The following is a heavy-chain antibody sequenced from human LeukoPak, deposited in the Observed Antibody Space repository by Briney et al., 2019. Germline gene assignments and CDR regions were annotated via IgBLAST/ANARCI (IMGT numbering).Heavy chain of an antibody. Sequence: GGSLRLSCAASGFTFSSYAMHWVRQAPGKGLEWVAVISYDGSNKYYADSVKGRFTISRDNSKNTLYLQMNSLRAEDTAVYYCAGIAVAGAMFDPLDYRGQGTLVTVSS. D-gene: IGHD6-19*01. V-gene: IGHV3-30-3*01. CDR1: GFTFSSYA. CDR2: ISYDGSNK. J-gene: IGHJ4*02. CDR3: AGIAVAGAMFDPLDY.